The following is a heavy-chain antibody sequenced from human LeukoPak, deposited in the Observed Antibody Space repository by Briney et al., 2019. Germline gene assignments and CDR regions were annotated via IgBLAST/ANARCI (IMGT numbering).Heavy chain of an antibody. D-gene: IGHD6-19*01. CDR3: TTVDRTYRQWLGWSYYFDY. V-gene: IGHV3-15*01. CDR2: IKSRTDGGTT. CDR1: GFTFSNAW. J-gene: IGHJ4*02. Sequence: GGSLRLSCAASGFTFSNAWMSWVRQAPGKGLEWVGRIKSRTDGGTTDYAAPVKGRFTISRDDSKNTLYLQMNSLKTEDTAVYYCTTVDRTYRQWLGWSYYFDYWGQGTLVTVSS.